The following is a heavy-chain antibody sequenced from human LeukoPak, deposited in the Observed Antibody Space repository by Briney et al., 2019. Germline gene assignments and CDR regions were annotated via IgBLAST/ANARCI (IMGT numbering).Heavy chain of an antibody. CDR1: GDSVSTSSVA. Sequence: SQTLSLTCAISGDSVSTSSVAWNWIRQSPSRGLEWLGRTYYSSKWYYDYAVSVKSRITINPDTSKNQFSLQLNTATPEDTAVYYLTRGAYRCFEIWGQGTMVTVSS. CDR2: TYYSSKWYY. V-gene: IGHV6-1*01. D-gene: IGHD3-16*01. CDR3: TRGAYRCFEI. J-gene: IGHJ3*02.